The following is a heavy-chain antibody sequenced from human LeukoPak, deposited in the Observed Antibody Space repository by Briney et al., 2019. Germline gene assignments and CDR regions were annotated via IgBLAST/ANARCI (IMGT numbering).Heavy chain of an antibody. D-gene: IGHD6-19*01. CDR3: ARGFGIAVGY. J-gene: IGHJ4*02. CDR1: GGSLSGYY. Sequence: SETLSLTCAVYGGSLSGYYWSWIRQPPGKGLEWIGEINHSGSTNYNPSLKSRVTISVDTSKNQFSLKLSSVTAADTAVYYCARGFGIAVGYWGQGTLVTVSS. CDR2: INHSGST. V-gene: IGHV4-34*01.